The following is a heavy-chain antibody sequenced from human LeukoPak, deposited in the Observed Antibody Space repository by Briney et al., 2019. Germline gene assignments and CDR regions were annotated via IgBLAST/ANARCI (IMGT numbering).Heavy chain of an antibody. D-gene: IGHD1-26*01. J-gene: IGHJ5*02. CDR1: GFTFSSYS. CDR3: ARFPPQKWELPGNWFDP. V-gene: IGHV3-21*04. Sequence: GGSLRLSCAASGFTFSSYSMNWVRQAPGKGLEWVSFISSSSSYIYYADSVKGRFTISRDNAKNSLYLQMNSLRAEDTAVYYCARFPPQKWELPGNWFDPWGQGTLVTVSS. CDR2: ISSSSSYI.